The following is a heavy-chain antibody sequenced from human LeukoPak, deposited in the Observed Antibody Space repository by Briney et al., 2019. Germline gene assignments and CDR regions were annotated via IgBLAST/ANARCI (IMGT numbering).Heavy chain of an antibody. D-gene: IGHD3-22*01. CDR1: GYTFTSYG. CDR2: ISAYNGNT. J-gene: IGHJ4*02. Sequence: ASVKVSCKASGYTFTSYGISWVRQAPGQGLEWMGWISAYNGNTNYAQKLQGRVTMTTDTSTSTAYMELRSLRSDDTAVYYCAKTLEYYYGSSGYDPFDYWGQGTLVTVSS. CDR3: AKTLEYYYGSSGYDPFDY. V-gene: IGHV1-18*01.